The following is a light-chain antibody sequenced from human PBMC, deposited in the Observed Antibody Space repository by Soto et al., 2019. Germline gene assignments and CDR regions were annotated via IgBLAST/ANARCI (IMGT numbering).Light chain of an antibody. CDR2: DSS. Sequence: ESVLTQSPGTLSLSPGDRATLSCRASQTISSTYLAWYQQKPGQPPRLLIYDSSTRATGFPDRFNGSGSGTDFTLTIIRLEPEDFAVYYCQQYGSSRWTFGQGTKVDIK. CDR3: QQYGSSRWT. J-gene: IGKJ1*01. V-gene: IGKV3-20*01. CDR1: QTISSTY.